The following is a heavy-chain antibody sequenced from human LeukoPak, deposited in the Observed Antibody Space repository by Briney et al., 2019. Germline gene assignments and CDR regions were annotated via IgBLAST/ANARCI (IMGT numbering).Heavy chain of an antibody. D-gene: IGHD3-22*01. Sequence: SVKVSCKVSGGTFSSYAISWVRQAPGQGLEWMGRIIPIFGIANYAQKFQGRVTITADKSTSTAYMELSSLRSEDTAVYYCARDRRYYDSSGYRYYFDYWGQGTLVTVSS. CDR3: ARDRRYYDSSGYRYYFDY. CDR2: IIPIFGIA. J-gene: IGHJ4*02. CDR1: GGTFSSYA. V-gene: IGHV1-69*04.